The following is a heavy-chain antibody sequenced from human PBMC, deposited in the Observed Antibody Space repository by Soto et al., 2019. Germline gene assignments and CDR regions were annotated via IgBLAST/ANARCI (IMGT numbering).Heavy chain of an antibody. V-gene: IGHV4-31*03. CDR3: ATWGATPRFYFYGMDV. Sequence: TLSLTCTVSGDSISSGSYCWSWIRQHPGKGLEWIGYIFSTESTYYNPSLKSRVLISVDTSKNQFSLTVNSVTAADTAVYYCATWGATPRFYFYGMDVWGQGTTVTVSS. CDR2: IFSTEST. CDR1: GDSISSGSYC. J-gene: IGHJ6*02. D-gene: IGHD7-27*01.